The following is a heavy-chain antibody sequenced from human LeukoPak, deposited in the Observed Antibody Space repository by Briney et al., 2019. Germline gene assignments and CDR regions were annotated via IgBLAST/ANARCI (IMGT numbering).Heavy chain of an antibody. V-gene: IGHV4-39*01. CDR1: GGSISSSSYY. J-gene: IGHJ5*02. CDR3: AGHRSKYQLLLVWFDP. CDR2: IYYSGST. Sequence: SETLSLTCTVSGGSISSSSYYWGWIRQPPGKGLEGIGSIYYSGSTYYNPSLKSRVTISVDTSKNQFSLKLSSVTAADTAVYYCAGHRSKYQLLLVWFDPWGQGTLVTVSS. D-gene: IGHD2-2*01.